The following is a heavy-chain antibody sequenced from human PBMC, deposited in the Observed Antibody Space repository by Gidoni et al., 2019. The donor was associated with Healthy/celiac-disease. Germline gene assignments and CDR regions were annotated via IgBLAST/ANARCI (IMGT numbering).Heavy chain of an antibody. D-gene: IGHD2-21*01. CDR3: AKDRAPHIVVVIAPDAFDI. J-gene: IGHJ3*02. CDR2: ISGSGGST. V-gene: IGHV3-23*01. CDR1: GFPFSSYA. Sequence: EVQLLESGGGLVQPGGSLRLSCAASGFPFSSYAMSWVRQAPGKGRGWVSAISGSGGSTYYADSVKGRFTISRDNSKNTLYLQMNSLRAEDTAVYYCAKDRAPHIVVVIAPDAFDIWGQGTMVTVSS.